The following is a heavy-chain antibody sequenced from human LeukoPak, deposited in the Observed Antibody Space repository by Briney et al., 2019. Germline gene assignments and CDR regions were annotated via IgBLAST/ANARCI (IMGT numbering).Heavy chain of an antibody. CDR2: IIPILGIA. CDR1: GGTFSSYA. J-gene: IGHJ3*02. V-gene: IGHV1-69*04. CDR3: ARDGWGIDAFDI. D-gene: IGHD7-27*01. Sequence: GASVKVSCKASGGTFSSYAISWVRQAPGQGLEWMGRIIPILGIANYAQKFQGRVTITADESTSTAYMELSSLRSEDTAVYYCARDGWGIDAFDIWGQGTMVTVSS.